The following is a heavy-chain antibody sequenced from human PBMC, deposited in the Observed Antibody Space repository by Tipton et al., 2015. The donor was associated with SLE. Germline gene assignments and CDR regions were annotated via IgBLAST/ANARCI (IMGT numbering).Heavy chain of an antibody. CDR1: GFTFSSYS. CDR2: ISSSSSTI. V-gene: IGHV3-48*01. CDR3: AAQRLVRGDAFHI. Sequence: SLRLSCAASGFTFSSYSMNWVRQAPGKGLEWVSYISSSSSTIYYADSVKGRFTISRDNVQNSLFLHMNSLRVEDTAVYYCAAQRLVRGDAFHIWGLGTLVTVSS. J-gene: IGHJ3*02. D-gene: IGHD6-13*01.